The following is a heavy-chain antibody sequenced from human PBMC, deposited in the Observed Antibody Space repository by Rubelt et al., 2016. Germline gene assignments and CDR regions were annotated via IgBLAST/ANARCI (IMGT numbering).Heavy chain of an antibody. Sequence: VQLVESGGGLVQPGGSLRLSCAASGFTVSSNNMSWVRQAPGKGLEWVSVIYSGGNTYYADSVKGRFTISRDNSKNTLYLQMHSLRVEDTAVYYCATRYYYNLGNYSPYYFDNWGQGTLVTVSS. V-gene: IGHV3-53*01. CDR3: ATRYYYNLGNYSPYYFDN. D-gene: IGHD3-10*01. J-gene: IGHJ4*02. CDR1: GFTVSSNN. CDR2: IYSGGNT.